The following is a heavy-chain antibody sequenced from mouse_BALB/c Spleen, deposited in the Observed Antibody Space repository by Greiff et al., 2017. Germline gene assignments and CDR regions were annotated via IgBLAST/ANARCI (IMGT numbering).Heavy chain of an antibody. CDR1: GFNIKDTY. CDR3: ARRFTTVVRNYFDY. Sequence: EVKLQQSGAELVKPGASVKLSCTASGFNIKDTYMHWVKQRPEQGLEWIGRIDPANGNTKYDPKFQGKATITADTSSNTAYLQLSSLTSEDTAVYYCARRFTTVVRNYFDYWGQGTTLTVSS. D-gene: IGHD1-1*01. V-gene: IGHV14-3*02. CDR2: IDPANGNT. J-gene: IGHJ2*01.